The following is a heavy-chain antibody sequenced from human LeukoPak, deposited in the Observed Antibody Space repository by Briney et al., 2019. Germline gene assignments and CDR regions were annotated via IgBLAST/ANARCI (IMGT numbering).Heavy chain of an antibody. Sequence: SETLSLTCAVYGGSFSGYYWSWIRQPPGKGLEWIGEINHSGSTNYNPSLKSRVTISVDTSKNQFSLKLSSVTAADTAVYYCARGGGKFGSGSYTRYWGQGTLVTVSS. CDR1: GGSFSGYY. J-gene: IGHJ4*02. V-gene: IGHV4-34*01. D-gene: IGHD1-26*01. CDR3: ARGGGKFGSGSYTRY. CDR2: INHSGST.